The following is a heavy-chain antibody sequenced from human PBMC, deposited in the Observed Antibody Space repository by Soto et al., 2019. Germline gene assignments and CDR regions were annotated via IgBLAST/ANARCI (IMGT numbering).Heavy chain of an antibody. V-gene: IGHV4-39*07. J-gene: IGHJ4*02. Sequence: SSETLSLTCAVSGVSIHNSHSFWAWIRQPPGKGLEFIGSVYYSGGANYNPSLKSRVTISVDTSKNQLSLRVNSVTAADTAVYYCARGRYCGGDRYSGASYYFDYWGQGTLVTVSS. CDR1: GVSIHNSHSF. CDR2: VYYSGGA. D-gene: IGHD2-21*02. CDR3: ARGRYCGGDRYSGASYYFDY.